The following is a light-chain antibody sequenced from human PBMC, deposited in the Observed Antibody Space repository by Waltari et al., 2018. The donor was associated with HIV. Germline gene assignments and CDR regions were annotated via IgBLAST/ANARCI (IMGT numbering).Light chain of an antibody. V-gene: IGLV1-40*01. J-gene: IGLJ3*02. Sequence: QSALTQPPSVSGAPGQTLTISCTGTNSIIRAGFDVHWYQPLPGTAPKLLISGNTYRPSGVPDRFSGSKSGTSASLTITGLLPEDEADYYCQSYDTGLSGSRVFGGGTKVTVL. CDR3: QSYDTGLSGSRV. CDR1: NSIIRAGFD. CDR2: GNT.